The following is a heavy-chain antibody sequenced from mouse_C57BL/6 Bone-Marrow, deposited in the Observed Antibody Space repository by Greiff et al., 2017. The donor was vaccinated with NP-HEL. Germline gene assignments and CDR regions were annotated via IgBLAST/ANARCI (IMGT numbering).Heavy chain of an antibody. V-gene: IGHV5-9-1*02. CDR3: TRETTVRGWYFDV. J-gene: IGHJ1*03. D-gene: IGHD1-1*01. Sequence: EVKLMESGEGLVKPGGSLKLSCAASGFTFSSYAMSWVRQTPEKRLEWVAYISSGGDYIYYADTVKGRFTISRDNARNTLYLQMSSLKSEDTAMYYCTRETTVRGWYFDVWGTGTTVTVSS. CDR1: GFTFSSYA. CDR2: ISSGGDYI.